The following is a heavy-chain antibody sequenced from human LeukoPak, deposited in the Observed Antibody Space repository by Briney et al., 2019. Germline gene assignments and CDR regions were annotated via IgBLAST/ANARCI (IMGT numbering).Heavy chain of an antibody. CDR1: GFTFSSYW. D-gene: IGHD1-26*01. V-gene: IGHV3-7*01. J-gene: IGHJ4*02. CDR3: ARDPGSYTSY. CDR2: IKQDGTEK. Sequence: GGSLRLSCAASGFTFSSYWMSWVRQAPGKGPEWVANIKQDGTEKYYADSVKGRFTISRDNARNSQYLQMNSLRVEDTAVYYCARDPGSYTSYWGQGTLVTVSS.